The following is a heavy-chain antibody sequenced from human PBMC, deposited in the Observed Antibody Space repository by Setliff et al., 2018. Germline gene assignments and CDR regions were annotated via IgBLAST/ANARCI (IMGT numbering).Heavy chain of an antibody. J-gene: IGHJ4*02. Sequence: ASVKVSCKASGYTFTSYDINWVRQATGQGLEWMGWMNPNSGNTGYAQKFQGRVTITRDTSASTVYMELSGLTSEDTAVYYCARGDCNDNGCYRAADFWGQGTLVTVSS. CDR3: ARGDCNDNGCYRAADF. V-gene: IGHV1-8*03. CDR2: MNPNSGNT. CDR1: GYTFTSYD. D-gene: IGHD2-15*01.